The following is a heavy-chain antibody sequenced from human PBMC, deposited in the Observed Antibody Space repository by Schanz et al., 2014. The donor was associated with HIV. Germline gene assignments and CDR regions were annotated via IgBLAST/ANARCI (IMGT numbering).Heavy chain of an antibody. J-gene: IGHJ4*02. V-gene: IGHV3-23*04. CDR1: GFTFSSYA. CDR3: AKDYVSQWLADY. Sequence: VQLVESGGGMVLPGTSLRLSCAASGFTFSSYAMSWVRQAPGKGLEWVSGFSGSGGSTYYADSVKGRFTISRDNSKKTLYLQMNSLRPEDTAVYYCAKDYVSQWLADYWGQGTLVTVSS. CDR2: FSGSGGST. D-gene: IGHD6-19*01.